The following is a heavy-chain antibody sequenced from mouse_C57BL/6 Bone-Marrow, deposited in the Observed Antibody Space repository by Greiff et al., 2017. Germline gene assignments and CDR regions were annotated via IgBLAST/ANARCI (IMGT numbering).Heavy chain of an antibody. CDR1: GFTFSSYG. CDR3: ARQSEAMDY. V-gene: IGHV5-6*01. J-gene: IGHJ4*01. CDR2: ISSGGSYT. Sequence: EVHLVESGGDLVKPGGSLKLSCAASGFTFSSYGMSWVRQTPDKRLEWVATISSGGSYTYYPDSVKGRFTIARDNAKNTLYLQMSSLKSEDTAMYYCARQSEAMDYWGQGTSVTVSS.